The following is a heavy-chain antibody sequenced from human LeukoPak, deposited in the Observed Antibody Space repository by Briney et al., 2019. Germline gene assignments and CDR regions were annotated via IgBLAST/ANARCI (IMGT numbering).Heavy chain of an antibody. CDR3: AKSGGYGLIDY. J-gene: IGHJ4*01. Sequence: SETLSLTCNVSGVSLSSSSYYWGWIRQPPGKGLEWIGSIYSSGSTYYNSSLKSRLTIAIDTSKNQVSLKRSSVTAADTAVYYCAKSGGYGLIDYWGEGALVTVSS. CDR1: GVSLSSSSYY. V-gene: IGHV4-39*01. D-gene: IGHD6-25*01. CDR2: IYSSGST.